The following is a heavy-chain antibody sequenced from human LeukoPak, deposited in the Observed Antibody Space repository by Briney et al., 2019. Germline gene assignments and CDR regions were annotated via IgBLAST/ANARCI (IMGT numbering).Heavy chain of an antibody. J-gene: IGHJ1*01. CDR2: IFHTGST. CDR1: GGSISAYY. Sequence: SETLSLTCTVSGGSISAYYWNWIRQSAGKGLEWIGYIFHTGSTTYNPSLKSRVTISIDTSKNQFSLRLDSVTAADTAVYYCARGRIWELPDYFQHWGQGTLVTVSS. CDR3: ARGRIWELPDYFQH. V-gene: IGHV4-4*08. D-gene: IGHD1-26*01.